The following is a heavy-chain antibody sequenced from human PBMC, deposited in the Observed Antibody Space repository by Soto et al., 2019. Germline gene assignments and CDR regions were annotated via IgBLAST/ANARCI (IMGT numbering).Heavy chain of an antibody. J-gene: IGHJ3*02. D-gene: IGHD3-16*01. CDR2: IIPIFGTA. CDR3: AREHYDYVWGSSGAFDI. CDR1: GGTFSSYA. V-gene: IGHV1-69*13. Sequence: SVKVSCKASGGTFSSYAISWVRQAPGQGLEWMGGIIPIFGTANYAQKFQGRVTITADESTSTAYMELSSLRSEDTAVYYCAREHYDYVWGSSGAFDIWGQGTMVTVSS.